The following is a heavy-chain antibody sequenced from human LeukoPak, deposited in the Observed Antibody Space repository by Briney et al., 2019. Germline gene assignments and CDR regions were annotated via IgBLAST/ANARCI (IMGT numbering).Heavy chain of an antibody. J-gene: IGHJ5*02. Sequence: SETLSLTCAVYGGSFSGYYWSWIRQPPGKGLEWIGEINHSGSTNYNPSLKSRVTISVDTSKNQFSLKLSSVTAADTAVYYCARRPLRLGELSNWFDPWGQGTLVTVSS. D-gene: IGHD3-16*02. CDR2: INHSGST. CDR1: GGSFSGYY. V-gene: IGHV4-34*01. CDR3: ARRPLRLGELSNWFDP.